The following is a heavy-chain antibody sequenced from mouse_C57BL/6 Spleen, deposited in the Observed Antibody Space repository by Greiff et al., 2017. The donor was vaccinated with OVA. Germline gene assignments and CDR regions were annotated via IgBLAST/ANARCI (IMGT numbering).Heavy chain of an antibody. J-gene: IGHJ1*03. Sequence: VQLQQSGAELVRPGASVKLSCTASGFTIKDDYMHWVKQRPEQGLEWIGWIDPENGDTEYASKFPGKATITADTSSNTAYLQLSSLTSEDTAVYYCTTRNYYGSSYLYWYFDVWGTGTTVTVSS. CDR1: GFTIKDDY. D-gene: IGHD1-1*01. CDR3: TTRNYYGSSYLYWYFDV. V-gene: IGHV14-4*01. CDR2: IDPENGDT.